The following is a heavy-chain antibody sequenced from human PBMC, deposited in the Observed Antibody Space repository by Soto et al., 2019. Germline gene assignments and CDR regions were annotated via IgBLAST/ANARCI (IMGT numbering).Heavy chain of an antibody. D-gene: IGHD3-3*01. V-gene: IGHV3-33*01. CDR3: ARERKAPGDYYDFWSGYYQYYFDY. Sequence: GGSLRLSCAASGFTFSSYGMHWVRQAPGKGLEWVAVIWYDGSNKYYADSVKGRFTISRDNSKNTLYLQMNSLRAEDTAVYYCARERKAPGDYYDFWSGYYQYYFDYWGQGTLVTVSS. J-gene: IGHJ4*02. CDR2: IWYDGSNK. CDR1: GFTFSSYG.